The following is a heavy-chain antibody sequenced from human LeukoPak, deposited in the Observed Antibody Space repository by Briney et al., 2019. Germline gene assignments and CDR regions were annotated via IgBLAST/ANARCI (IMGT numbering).Heavy chain of an antibody. CDR1: GYTFTSYD. V-gene: IGHV1-8*01. CDR2: MNPNSGNT. Sequence: EASVKVSCKASGYTFTSYDINWVRQATGQGLEWMGWMNPNSGNTGYAQKFQGRVTMTRNTSISTAYMELSSLRSEDTAVYYCARVVRGFYYYYGMDVWGQGTTVTVSS. CDR3: ARVVRGFYYYYGMDV. D-gene: IGHD3-10*01. J-gene: IGHJ6*02.